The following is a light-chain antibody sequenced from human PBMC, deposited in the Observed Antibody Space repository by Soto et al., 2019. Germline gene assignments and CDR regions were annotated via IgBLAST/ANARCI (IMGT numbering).Light chain of an antibody. Sequence: EIVMTQSPATLSLSPGERATLSCRASQSVNSNLAWYQQKAAQAPRLLIYGTSTRATGIPARFSGSGSGTDFTLTISSLQFEDFAVYYCQQYNNWPRTFGQGT. CDR3: QQYNNWPRT. J-gene: IGKJ1*01. V-gene: IGKV3-15*01. CDR1: QSVNSN. CDR2: GTS.